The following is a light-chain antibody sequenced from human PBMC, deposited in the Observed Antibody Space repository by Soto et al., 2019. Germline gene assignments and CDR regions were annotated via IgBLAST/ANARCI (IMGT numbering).Light chain of an antibody. J-gene: IGKJ1*01. Sequence: DLQMTQSPSSLSASVGDRVTITCLACQSISSYLNWYQQKPGKAPKLLIYAASSLQSVVPSRFSGSGSVTDFTLTISSMQPEDFATYYCQQSYSTPRTCGQGTKVEIK. CDR3: QQSYSTPRT. CDR1: QSISSY. V-gene: IGKV1-39*01. CDR2: AAS.